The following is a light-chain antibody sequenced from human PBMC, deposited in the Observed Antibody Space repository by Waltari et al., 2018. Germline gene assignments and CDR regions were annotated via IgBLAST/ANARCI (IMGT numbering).Light chain of an antibody. J-gene: IGLJ2*01. CDR1: SSNIGSPYN. CDR3: QSYDSGLNGLF. CDR2: DDS. V-gene: IGLV1-40*01. Sequence: QSVLTQPPSVSGAPGQRVTISCTGSSSNIGSPYNVHWYQQVPGRAPKLLIYDDSLRPSGVPDRCSGSKPGTSASLAITGLQAEDEAEYFCQSYDSGLNGLFFGGGTKVTVL.